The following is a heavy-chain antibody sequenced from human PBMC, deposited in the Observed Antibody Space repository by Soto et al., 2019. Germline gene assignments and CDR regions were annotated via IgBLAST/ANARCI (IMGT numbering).Heavy chain of an antibody. CDR1: GGSITNFF. CDR3: ARVPSPFDYYYAMDV. CDR2: IFSSGTT. V-gene: IGHV4-30-4*01. D-gene: IGHD3-16*01. J-gene: IGHJ6*02. Sequence: PSETLSLTCAVSGGSITNFFWSWIRQAPGKGLEWIGYIFSSGTTYYNPSLKSRLTMSLDTSQNQFSLRLASVTDADSAVYYCARVPSPFDYYYAMDVWGQGATVTVSS.